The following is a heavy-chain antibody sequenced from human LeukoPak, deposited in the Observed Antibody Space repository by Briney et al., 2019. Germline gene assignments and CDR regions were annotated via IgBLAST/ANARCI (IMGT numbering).Heavy chain of an antibody. Sequence: PGGSLRLSCAASGFTFSSYWMHWVRQAPGKGLVWVLRINSDGSSTSYADSVKGRFTISRDNAKNTLYLQMNSLRAEDTAVYYCATEPILLWFGELSYGMDVWGQGTTVTVSS. V-gene: IGHV3-74*01. CDR1: GFTFSSYW. CDR2: INSDGSST. D-gene: IGHD3-10*01. CDR3: ATEPILLWFGELSYGMDV. J-gene: IGHJ6*02.